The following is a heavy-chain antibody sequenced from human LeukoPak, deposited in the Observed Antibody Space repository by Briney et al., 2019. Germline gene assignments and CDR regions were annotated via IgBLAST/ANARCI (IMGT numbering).Heavy chain of an antibody. CDR3: ARGGVVTHFDY. CDR2: ISSSSSYI. J-gene: IGHJ4*02. D-gene: IGHD3-3*01. CDR1: GFTFSSYS. V-gene: IGHV3-21*04. Sequence: GGSLRLSCAASGFTFSSYSMNWVRQAPGKGLEWVSSISSSSSYIYYADSVKGRFTISRDNAKNSLYLQMNSLRAEDTALYYCARGGVVTHFDYWGQGTLVTVSS.